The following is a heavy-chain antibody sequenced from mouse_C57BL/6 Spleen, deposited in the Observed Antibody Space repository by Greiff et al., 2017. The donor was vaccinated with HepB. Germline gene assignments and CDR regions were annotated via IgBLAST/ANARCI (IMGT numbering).Heavy chain of an antibody. D-gene: IGHD3-3*01. Sequence: VQLQQSGPELVKPGASVKIPCKASGYTFTDYNMDWVKQSHGKSLEWIGDINPNNGGTIYNQKFKGKATLTVDRSSSTAYIELRSLTSEDTAVYYCARGGTGYAMDYWGQGTSVTVSS. V-gene: IGHV1-18*01. CDR2: INPNNGGT. CDR3: ARGGTGYAMDY. J-gene: IGHJ4*01. CDR1: GYTFTDYN.